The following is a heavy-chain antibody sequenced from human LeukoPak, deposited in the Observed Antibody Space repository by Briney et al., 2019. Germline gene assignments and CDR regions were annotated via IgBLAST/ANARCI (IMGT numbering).Heavy chain of an antibody. V-gene: IGHV3-23*01. Sequence: PGGSLRLSCAASGFTFRSIAMTWVRQAPGKGLEWVSSIRSNGDTTYNADSVKGRFTISRDNSKNTLYLQMNRLRVEDTAIYYCARSVGGTDVWGQGTTVTVSS. CDR3: ARSVGGTDV. CDR1: GFTFRSIA. CDR2: IRSNGDTT. J-gene: IGHJ6*02.